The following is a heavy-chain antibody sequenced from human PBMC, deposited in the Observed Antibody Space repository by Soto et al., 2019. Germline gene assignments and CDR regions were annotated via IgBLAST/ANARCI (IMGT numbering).Heavy chain of an antibody. Sequence: QVQLVESGGGVVQPGRSLRLSCAASGFTFSSYAMHWVRQAPGKGREWVAVISYDGINKYYADSVKGRLTISRDNSKNTLYLQMNSLRAEDTAVYYCARDGEGGYGPFDYWGQGTLVTVPS. J-gene: IGHJ4*02. D-gene: IGHD5-12*01. CDR3: ARDGEGGYGPFDY. V-gene: IGHV3-30-3*01. CDR2: ISYDGINK. CDR1: GFTFSSYA.